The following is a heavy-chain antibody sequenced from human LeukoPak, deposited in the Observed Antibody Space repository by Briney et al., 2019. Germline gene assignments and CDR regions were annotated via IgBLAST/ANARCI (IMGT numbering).Heavy chain of an antibody. Sequence: SETLSLTCAVYGGSFSGSYWSWIRQPPGKGLEWIGEINHSGSTNYNPSLKSRVTISVDTSKNQFSLKLTSVTAADTAVFYCARESGYYDVLTGYYNQNWFDPWGQGTLVTVSS. J-gene: IGHJ5*02. CDR3: ARESGYYDVLTGYYNQNWFDP. D-gene: IGHD3-9*01. CDR2: INHSGST. V-gene: IGHV4-34*01. CDR1: GGSFSGSY.